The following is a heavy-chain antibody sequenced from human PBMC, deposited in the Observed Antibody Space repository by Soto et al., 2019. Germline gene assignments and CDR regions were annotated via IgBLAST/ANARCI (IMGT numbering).Heavy chain of an antibody. Sequence: QVQLVQSGAEVKKPGASVKVSCKASGYTFTSYDINWVRQATGQGLEWMGWMNPNSGNTGYAQKFQGRVTMTRNTSISTADMELSSLRTEDTAVYYCARRANWGEGDAFDIWGQGTMVTVSS. CDR2: MNPNSGNT. D-gene: IGHD7-27*01. J-gene: IGHJ3*02. CDR1: GYTFTSYD. V-gene: IGHV1-8*01. CDR3: ARRANWGEGDAFDI.